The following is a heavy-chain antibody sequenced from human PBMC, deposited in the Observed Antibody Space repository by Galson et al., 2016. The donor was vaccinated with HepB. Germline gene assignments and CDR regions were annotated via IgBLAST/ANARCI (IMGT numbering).Heavy chain of an antibody. CDR1: GYTFSGFY. Sequence: SVKVSCKASGYTFSGFYIHWVRQAPGQGLEWMGWINPNSGVTTYAQKFQGRVTMTRDTSISTVYMELSSLRSDDTAMYYCAREANPYGDIDSWGQGTLVTVSS. CDR3: AREANPYGDIDS. D-gene: IGHD4-17*01. CDR2: INPNSGVT. J-gene: IGHJ4*02. V-gene: IGHV1-2*02.